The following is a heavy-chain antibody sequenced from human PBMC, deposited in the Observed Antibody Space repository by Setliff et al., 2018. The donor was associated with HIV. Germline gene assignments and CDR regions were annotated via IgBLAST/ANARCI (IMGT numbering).Heavy chain of an antibody. CDR1: GGPFSDHY. J-gene: IGHJ6*02. CDR2: INHSGST. V-gene: IGHV4-34*01. D-gene: IGHD6-19*01. Sequence: SETLSLTCAVHGGPFSDHYWSWIRQPPGKGLEWIGEINHSGSTNYNPSLKSRVTISVDTSKNQFSLKLSSVTAADTAVYYCARGAIAVAGISYYYYGMDVWGQGTTVTVSS. CDR3: ARGAIAVAGISYYYYGMDV.